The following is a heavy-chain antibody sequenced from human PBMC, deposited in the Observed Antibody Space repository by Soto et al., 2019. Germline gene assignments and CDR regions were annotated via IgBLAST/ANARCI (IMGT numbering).Heavy chain of an antibody. CDR3: ARDTKEYYYDMSGYYLVYYYYGMDV. Sequence: VQLQESGPGLVKPSETLSLTCTVSGGSVIDGNYYWSSIRQPPVKGLEWIEYIYYRESTNYNPFLMSRVTLSVDTSKNQFSLNLSSVTAADTAVYYCARDTKEYYYDMSGYYLVYYYYGMDVWGQGTTVTVSS. J-gene: IGHJ6*02. CDR2: IYYREST. V-gene: IGHV4-61*01. D-gene: IGHD3-22*01. CDR1: GGSVIDGNYY.